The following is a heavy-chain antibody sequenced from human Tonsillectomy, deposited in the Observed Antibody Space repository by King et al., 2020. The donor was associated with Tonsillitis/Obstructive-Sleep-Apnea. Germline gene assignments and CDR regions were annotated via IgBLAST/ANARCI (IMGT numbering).Heavy chain of an antibody. CDR2: ISYDGSNK. V-gene: IGHV3-30*18. CDR3: AKDNVDTAMLPFDY. Sequence: VQLVESGGGVVQPGRSLRLSCAASGFTFSSYGMHWVRQAPGKGLEWVAVISYDGSNKYYADSVKGRFTISRDNSKNTLYLQMNSLRAEDTAVYYCAKDNVDTAMLPFDYWGEGHLVTVSS. D-gene: IGHD5-18*01. J-gene: IGHJ4*02. CDR1: GFTFSSYG.